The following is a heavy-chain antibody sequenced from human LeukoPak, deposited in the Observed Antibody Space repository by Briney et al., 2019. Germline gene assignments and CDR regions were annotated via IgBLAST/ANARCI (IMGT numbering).Heavy chain of an antibody. J-gene: IGHJ5*02. V-gene: IGHV4-4*09. CDR3: ARVRVISGSTLGFDP. D-gene: IGHD6-19*01. CDR2: IYTSGIT. Sequence: AETLSLTCTASGVSISSYYWSWIRQPPGKGLEWIGYIYTSGITNYNPSLKSRVTISVDTSKNQFSMKLSSVTAADTAVYYCARVRVISGSTLGFDPWGQGTLVTVSS. CDR1: GVSISSYY.